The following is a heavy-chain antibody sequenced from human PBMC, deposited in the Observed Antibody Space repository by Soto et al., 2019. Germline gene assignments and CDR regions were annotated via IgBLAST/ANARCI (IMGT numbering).Heavy chain of an antibody. Sequence: SETLSLTCAVYGGSFSGYYWSWIRQPPGKGLEWIGEINHSGSTNYNPSLKSRVTISVDTSKNQFSLKLSSVTAADTAVYYCARGSRLGQWLPRTGNFDYWGQGTLVTVSS. D-gene: IGHD6-19*01. J-gene: IGHJ4*02. CDR3: ARGSRLGQWLPRTGNFDY. CDR2: INHSGST. CDR1: GGSFSGYY. V-gene: IGHV4-34*01.